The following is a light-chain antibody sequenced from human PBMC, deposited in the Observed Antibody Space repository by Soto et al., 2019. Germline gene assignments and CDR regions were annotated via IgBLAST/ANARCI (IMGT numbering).Light chain of an antibody. Sequence: EIVLTQSPGTLSSSPGERATLSCRASQSVSSNYLAWYQQKPGQAPRLLIYGASTRATGIPDRFGGSGSGTDFTLTISSLEPEDFAVYYCQQYGRSPPFTFGQGTKLEIK. CDR2: GAS. CDR1: QSVSSNY. J-gene: IGKJ2*01. V-gene: IGKV3-20*01. CDR3: QQYGRSPPFT.